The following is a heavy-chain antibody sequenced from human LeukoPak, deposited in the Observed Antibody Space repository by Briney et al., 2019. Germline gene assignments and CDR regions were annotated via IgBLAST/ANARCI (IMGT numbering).Heavy chain of an antibody. Sequence: GGSLRLSCAASGFTFSNAWMSWVRQAPGKGLEWVGRIKSKTDGGTTDYAAPVKGRFTISRDDSNNTLYLQMHSLKTEDTVVYYCTTDKWLVRGVDYWGQGTLVTVSS. V-gene: IGHV3-15*01. D-gene: IGHD6-19*01. J-gene: IGHJ4*02. CDR2: IKSKTDGGTT. CDR1: GFTFSNAW. CDR3: TTDKWLVRGVDY.